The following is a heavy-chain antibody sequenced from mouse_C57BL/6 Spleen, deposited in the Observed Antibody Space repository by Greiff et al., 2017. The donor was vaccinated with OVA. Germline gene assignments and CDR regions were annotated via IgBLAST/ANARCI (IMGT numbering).Heavy chain of an antibody. J-gene: IGHJ4*01. Sequence: QVQLQQSGAELVMPGASVKLSCKASGYTFTSYWMHWVKQRPGQGLEWIGEIDPSDSYTNYNQKFKGKSTLTVDKSSSTAYMQLSSLTSEDSAVYDCARPLRYDYDGYAMDYWGQGTSVTVSS. CDR2: IDPSDSYT. CDR3: ARPLRYDYDGYAMDY. V-gene: IGHV1-69*01. CDR1: GYTFTSYW. D-gene: IGHD2-4*01.